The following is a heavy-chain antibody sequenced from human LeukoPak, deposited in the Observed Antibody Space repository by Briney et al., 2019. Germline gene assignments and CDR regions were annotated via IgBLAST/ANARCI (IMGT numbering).Heavy chain of an antibody. D-gene: IGHD6-19*01. Sequence: GASVKVSCKASGGTFSSYAISWVRQAPGQGLEWMGWINPNSGGTNYAQKFQGRVTMTRDTSISTAYMELSRLRSDDTAVYYCARGGRYSSGWYSWFDPWGQGTLVTVSS. J-gene: IGHJ5*02. V-gene: IGHV1-2*02. CDR2: INPNSGGT. CDR3: ARGGRYSSGWYSWFDP. CDR1: GGTFSSYA.